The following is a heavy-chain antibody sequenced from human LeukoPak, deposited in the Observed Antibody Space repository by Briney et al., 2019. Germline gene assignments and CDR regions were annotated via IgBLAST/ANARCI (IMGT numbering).Heavy chain of an antibody. D-gene: IGHD3-10*01. Sequence: GGSLRLSCAASGFTVSSNYMSWVRQAPGKGLEWVSVIYSGGSTYYADSVKGRFTISGDNSKNTLYLQMNSLRAEDTAVYYCARGFGWFGEFVGFDYWGQGTLVTVSS. J-gene: IGHJ4*02. CDR2: IYSGGST. CDR1: GFTVSSNY. V-gene: IGHV3-53*01. CDR3: ARGFGWFGEFVGFDY.